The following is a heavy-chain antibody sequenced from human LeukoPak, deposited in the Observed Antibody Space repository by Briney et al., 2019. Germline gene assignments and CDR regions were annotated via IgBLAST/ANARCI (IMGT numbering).Heavy chain of an antibody. CDR2: INPNSGGT. D-gene: IGHD3-22*01. J-gene: IGHJ4*02. V-gene: IGHV1-69*13. CDR1: GGTFSSYA. CDR3: ARDTYDSSGYRFDY. Sequence: GASVKVSCKASGGTFSSYAISWVRQAPGQGLEWMGWINPNSGGTNYAQKFQGWVTITADESTSTAYMELSSLRSEDTAVYYCARDTYDSSGYRFDYWGQGTLVTVSS.